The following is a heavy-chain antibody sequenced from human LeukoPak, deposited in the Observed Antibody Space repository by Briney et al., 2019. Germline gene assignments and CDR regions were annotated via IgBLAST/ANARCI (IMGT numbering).Heavy chain of an antibody. CDR1: GFTFSSYW. J-gene: IGHJ6*03. V-gene: IGHV3-74*01. Sequence: GGSLRLSCAASGFTFSSYWMHWVRQAPGKGLVWVSRINSDGSSTSYADSVKGRFTVSRDNAKNTLYLQMNSLRAEDTAVYYCARDPAYYYYMDVWGKGTTVTVSS. CDR3: ARDPAYYYYMDV. CDR2: INSDGSST.